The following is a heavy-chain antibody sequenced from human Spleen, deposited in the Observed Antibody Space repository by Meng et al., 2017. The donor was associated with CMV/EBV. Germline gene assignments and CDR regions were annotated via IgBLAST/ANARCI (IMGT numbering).Heavy chain of an antibody. V-gene: IGHV3-23*01. CDR1: GFTFNNYA. J-gene: IGHJ5*02. D-gene: IGHD2-8*01. CDR2: ISASGGAT. CDR3: AKGARVGLSGPDL. Sequence: CAASGFTFNNYAMNWVRRAPGKGLEWVSAISASGGATYYADSVRGRFSVSRDNSKSTLYLQMNSLRAEDTAVYYCAKGARVGLSGPDLWGQGTPVTVSS.